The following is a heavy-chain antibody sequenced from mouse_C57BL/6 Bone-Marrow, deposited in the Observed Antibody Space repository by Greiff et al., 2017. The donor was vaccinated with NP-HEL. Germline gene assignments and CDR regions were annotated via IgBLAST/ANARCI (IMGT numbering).Heavy chain of an antibody. V-gene: IGHV6-3*01. CDR3: TTTVVATDAMDY. D-gene: IGHD1-1*01. Sequence: EVKLVESGGGLVQPGGSMKLSCVASGFTFSNYWMNWVRQSPEKGLEWVAQIRLKSDNYATHYAESVKGRFTISRDDSKSSVYLQMNNLRAEDTGIYYCTTTVVATDAMDYWGQGTSVTVSS. CDR2: IRLKSDNYAT. J-gene: IGHJ4*01. CDR1: GFTFSNYW.